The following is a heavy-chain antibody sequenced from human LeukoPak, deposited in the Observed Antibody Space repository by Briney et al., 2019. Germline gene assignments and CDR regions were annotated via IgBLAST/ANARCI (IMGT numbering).Heavy chain of an antibody. CDR3: ARSRGETTVTTSGPQT. CDR1: GFTFSSYA. V-gene: IGHV1-69*01. Sequence: GGSLRLSCAASGFTFSSYAISWVRQAPGQGLEWMGGIIPIFGTANYAQKFQGRVTITADESTSTAYMELSSLRSEDTAVYYCARSRGETTVTTSGPQTWGQGTLVTVSS. CDR2: IIPIFGTA. J-gene: IGHJ5*02. D-gene: IGHD4-17*01.